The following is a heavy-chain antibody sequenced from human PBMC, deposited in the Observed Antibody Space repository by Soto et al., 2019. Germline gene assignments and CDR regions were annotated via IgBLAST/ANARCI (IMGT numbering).Heavy chain of an antibody. CDR2: TYYRSKWYN. V-gene: IGHV6-1*01. D-gene: IGHD6-13*01. CDR3: ARDSPGIAADGPYYYFEY. CDR1: GDSVSSNSAA. Sequence: PSQTLSLTCAISGDSVSSNSAAWNWIRQSPLRGLEWLGRTYYRSKWYNDYAVSVKSRITINPDTSKNQFSLQLNSVTPEDTAVYYCARDSPGIAADGPYYYFEYWGQGTLVTVSS. J-gene: IGHJ4*02.